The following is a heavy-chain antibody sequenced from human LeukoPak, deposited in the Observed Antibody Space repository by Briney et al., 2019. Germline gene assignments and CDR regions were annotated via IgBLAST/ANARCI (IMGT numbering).Heavy chain of an antibody. CDR3: AKESDPGDTAMVPRAFDS. D-gene: IGHD5-18*01. CDR2: IDRSGVKT. V-gene: IGHV3-23*01. Sequence: GDSLRLSCAASGFTFSTSAMRWVRQAPGQGLEWVSSIDRSGVKTYYADSVKGRFTISRDNSKNTLYLQMHSLRAEDTAVYYCAKESDPGDTAMVPRAFDSWGQGTMVTDSP. CDR1: GFTFSTSA. J-gene: IGHJ3*02.